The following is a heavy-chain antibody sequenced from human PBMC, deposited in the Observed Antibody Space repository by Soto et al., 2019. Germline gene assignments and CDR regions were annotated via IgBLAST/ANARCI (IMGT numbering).Heavy chain of an antibody. Sequence: QVQLVQSGAVVKKPGSSVKVSCKASGGAFSSYAISWVRQAPGQGLEWMGGIIPIFGTANYAQKFQGRVTITADESTSTAYMELSSLRSEDTAVYYCARWHYYDSSGYSYYFDYWGQGTLVTVSS. J-gene: IGHJ4*02. V-gene: IGHV1-69*01. CDR2: IIPIFGTA. CDR1: GGAFSSYA. CDR3: ARWHYYDSSGYSYYFDY. D-gene: IGHD3-22*01.